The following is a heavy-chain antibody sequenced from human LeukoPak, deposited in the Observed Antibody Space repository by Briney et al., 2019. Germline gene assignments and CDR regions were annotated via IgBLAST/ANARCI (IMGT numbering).Heavy chain of an antibody. D-gene: IGHD3-22*01. J-gene: IGHJ4*02. CDR3: ARDIAKYYYDSSGPPGY. CDR2: IWYGGSNQ. V-gene: IGHV3-33*01. CDR1: GLTFRNYG. Sequence: GGSLRLSCAASGLTFRNYGMHWVRQAPGKGLEWVAVIWYGGSNQYYVDSVKGRFTVSRDNAKNTLYLQMNSLRAEDTAVYYCARDIAKYYYDSSGPPGYWGQGTLVTVSS.